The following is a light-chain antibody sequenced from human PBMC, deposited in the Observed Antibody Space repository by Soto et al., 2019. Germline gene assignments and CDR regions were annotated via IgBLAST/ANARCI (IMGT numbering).Light chain of an antibody. CDR2: GAS. J-gene: IGKJ1*01. Sequence: EIVMAQSPATLSVSPGERATLSCRASQSVGSNLAWYQQKPGQAPRLLIYGASTRAPGIPARFSGSGSGTEFTLTISSLQSEDFAVFYCQQFNDWPWTFGQGTKVDI. CDR3: QQFNDWPWT. V-gene: IGKV3-15*01. CDR1: QSVGSN.